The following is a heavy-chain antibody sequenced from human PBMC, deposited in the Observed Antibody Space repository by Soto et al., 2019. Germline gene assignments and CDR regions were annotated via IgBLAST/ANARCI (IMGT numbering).Heavy chain of an antibody. Sequence: GGSLRLSCAVSGFTFSNYAMSWVRQAPGKGLEWVSAISGGGGSTYYADSVKGRFTISRDNSKDTLHLQMNSLRAEDTAVYYCAKCSGGTYYSVSDYWGQGTLVTVYS. J-gene: IGHJ4*02. D-gene: IGHD2-15*01. CDR2: ISGGGGST. CDR3: AKCSGGTYYSVSDY. CDR1: GFTFSNYA. V-gene: IGHV3-23*01.